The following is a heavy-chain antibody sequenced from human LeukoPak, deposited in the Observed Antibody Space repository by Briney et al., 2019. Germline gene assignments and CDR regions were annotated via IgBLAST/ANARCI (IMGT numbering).Heavy chain of an antibody. J-gene: IGHJ4*02. D-gene: IGHD6-13*01. V-gene: IGHV3-33*01. Sequence: PGRSLRLSCAASGFTFSSYGMHWVRQAPGKGLEWVAVIWYDGSNKYYADSVKGRFTISRDNSKNTLYLQMNSLRAEDTAVYYCARDSIAAAEVAHYWGQGTLVTVS. CDR1: GFTFSSYG. CDR3: ARDSIAAAEVAHY. CDR2: IWYDGSNK.